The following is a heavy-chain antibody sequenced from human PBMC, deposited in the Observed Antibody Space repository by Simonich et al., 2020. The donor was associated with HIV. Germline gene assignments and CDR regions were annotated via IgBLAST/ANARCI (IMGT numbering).Heavy chain of an antibody. Sequence: EVQLVESGGGLVKPGGSLRLSCAASGFTFSSYSMNWVRQAPGKGREWSSSISRSSSDIDYADSLKGRFTISRDNAKNSLYLQMNSLRAEDTAVYYCAKDYGSGSYAIDYWGQGTLVTVSS. D-gene: IGHD3-10*01. CDR2: ISRSSSDI. CDR1: GFTFSSYS. V-gene: IGHV3-21*01. CDR3: AKDYGSGSYAIDY. J-gene: IGHJ4*02.